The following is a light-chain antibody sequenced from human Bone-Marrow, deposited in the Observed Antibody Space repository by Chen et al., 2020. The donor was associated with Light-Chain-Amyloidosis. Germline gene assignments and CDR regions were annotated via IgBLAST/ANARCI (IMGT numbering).Light chain of an antibody. Sequence: QSALTQPASVSGPPGQSITISCTGTSSDVGGDNHVSWYQQHPDKAPKLMIYEVTTRPSWVPGRFSGSKSDNTASLTISGLQTEDEADYFCSSDTITNTLVFGSGTRVTVL. J-gene: IGLJ1*01. CDR2: EVT. CDR3: SSDTITNTLV. CDR1: SSDVGGDNH. V-gene: IGLV2-14*01.